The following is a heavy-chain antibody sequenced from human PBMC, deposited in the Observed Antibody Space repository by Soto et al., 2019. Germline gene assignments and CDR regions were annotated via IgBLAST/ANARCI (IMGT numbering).Heavy chain of an antibody. V-gene: IGHV3-30*18. CDR1: GFSFSSYG. CDR3: AKEPYSFTWYGSNGLDV. D-gene: IGHD6-13*01. J-gene: IGHJ6*02. CDR2: ISDDGSNK. Sequence: LRLSCAASGFSFSSYGMHWVRQAPGKGLEWLTLISDDGSNKKYVDSVRGRFTISRDNSENTLYLQMKSLRPEDTAVYYCAKEPYSFTWYGSNGLDVWGQGTTVTVSS.